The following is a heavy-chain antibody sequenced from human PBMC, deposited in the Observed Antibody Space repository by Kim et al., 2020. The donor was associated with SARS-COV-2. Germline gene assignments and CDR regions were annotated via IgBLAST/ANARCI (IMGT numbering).Heavy chain of an antibody. CDR2: ISSSSSYI. D-gene: IGHD6-13*01. CDR1: GFTFSSYS. J-gene: IGHJ6*02. V-gene: IGHV3-21*01. Sequence: GGSLRLSCAASGFTFSSYSMNWVRQAPGKGLEWVSSISSSSSYIYYADSVKGRFTISRDNAKNSLYLQMNSLRAEDTAVYYCARDKYSSPRGYYYGMDVWGQGTTVTVSS. CDR3: ARDKYSSPRGYYYGMDV.